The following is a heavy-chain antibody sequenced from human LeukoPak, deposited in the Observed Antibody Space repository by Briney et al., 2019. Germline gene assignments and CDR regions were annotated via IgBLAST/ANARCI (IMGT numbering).Heavy chain of an antibody. J-gene: IGHJ5*02. CDR3: ARYCSGGSYWNH. V-gene: IGHV3-7*01. Sequence: PGGSLRLSCAASGFTFSTYALTWVRQAPGKGLEWVANIKEDGSEKYYVDSVKGRFTISRDNAKNSLYLQMNSLRAEDTAIYYFARYCSGGSYWNHWGQGTQVTVSS. CDR2: IKEDGSEK. CDR1: GFTFSTYA. D-gene: IGHD2-15*01.